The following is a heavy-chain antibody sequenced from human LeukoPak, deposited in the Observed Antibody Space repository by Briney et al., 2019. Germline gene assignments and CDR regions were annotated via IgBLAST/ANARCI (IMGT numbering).Heavy chain of an antibody. D-gene: IGHD3-22*01. CDR2: INHSGST. J-gene: IGHJ1*01. Sequence: SETLTLTCAAYGGTFSGYYWSWIRQPPGKGLEWIGEINHSGSTNYNPSLKSRVTISVDTSKNQFSLKLSSVTAADTAVYYCARGRTGSRITMKYFQHWGQGTLVTVSS. CDR1: GGTFSGYY. CDR3: ARGRTGSRITMKYFQH. V-gene: IGHV4-34*01.